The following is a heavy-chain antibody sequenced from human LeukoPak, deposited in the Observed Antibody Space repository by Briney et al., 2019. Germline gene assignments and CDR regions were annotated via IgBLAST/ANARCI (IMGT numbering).Heavy chain of an antibody. Sequence: ASVKVSCKASGYTFTNYAIHWVRQAPGQGLEWMGWISAYNGNTNYAQKLQGRVTMTTGTSTSTAYMVLRSLRSDDTAVYYCARDHALGVVVPAAMQIDYWGQGTLVTVSS. CDR2: ISAYNGNT. D-gene: IGHD2-2*01. V-gene: IGHV1-18*01. J-gene: IGHJ4*02. CDR3: ARDHALGVVVPAAMQIDY. CDR1: GYTFTNYA.